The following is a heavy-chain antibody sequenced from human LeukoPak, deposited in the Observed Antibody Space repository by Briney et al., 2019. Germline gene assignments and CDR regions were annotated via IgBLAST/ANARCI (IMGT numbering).Heavy chain of an antibody. CDR1: GFTFSSQA. Sequence: GGSLRLSCAASGFTFSSQAMSWVRLAPGKGLEWVSDISGSGGSTYYADSVKGRFTISRDNSENTLYLQMNSLRAEDTAVYYCANKLTGTLFDYWGQGTLVTVSS. CDR3: ANKLTGTLFDY. D-gene: IGHD7-27*01. CDR2: ISGSGGST. J-gene: IGHJ4*02. V-gene: IGHV3-23*01.